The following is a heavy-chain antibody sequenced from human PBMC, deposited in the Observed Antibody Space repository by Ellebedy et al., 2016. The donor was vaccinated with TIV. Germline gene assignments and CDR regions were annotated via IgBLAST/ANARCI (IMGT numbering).Heavy chain of an antibody. D-gene: IGHD2-21*02. CDR3: AREVTASGWVDP. V-gene: IGHV4-59*02. J-gene: IGHJ5*02. Sequence: SETLSLTCTVSRAFVNNYSWTWIRQPPGKGLEWIGHLFFNGSTTYNPSPKTRVTISVDTSNNKFSLKMKSVTAGDSAIYYCAREVTASGWVDPWGQGTLVIVSS. CDR1: RAFVNNYS. CDR2: LFFNGST.